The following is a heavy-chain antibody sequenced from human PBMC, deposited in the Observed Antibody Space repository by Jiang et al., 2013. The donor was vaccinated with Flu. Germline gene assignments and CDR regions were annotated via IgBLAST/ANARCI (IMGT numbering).Heavy chain of an antibody. CDR1: GYTFTSYG. CDR3: ARDQEYYDSSGYQFYYYYGMDV. Sequence: EVKKPGASVKVSCKASGYTFTSYGISWVRQAPGQGLEWMGWISAYNGNTNYAQKLQGRVTMTTDTSTSTAYMELRSLRSDDTAVYYCARDQEYYDSSGYQFYYYYGMDVWGQGTTVTVSS. J-gene: IGHJ6*02. D-gene: IGHD3-22*01. V-gene: IGHV1-18*01. CDR2: ISAYNGNT.